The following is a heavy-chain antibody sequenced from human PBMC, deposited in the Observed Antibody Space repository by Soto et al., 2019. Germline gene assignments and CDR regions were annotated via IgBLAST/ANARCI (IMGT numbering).Heavy chain of an antibody. V-gene: IGHV3-23*01. CDR2: ISGSGGST. Sequence: GGSLRLSCAASGFTFSSYAMSWVRQAPGKGLEWVSAISGSGGSTYYADSVKGRFTISRDNSKNTLYLQMNSLRAEDTAVYYCAKDSAGIYDFWSGYSYYFDYWGQGTLVTVS. D-gene: IGHD3-3*01. CDR3: AKDSAGIYDFWSGYSYYFDY. J-gene: IGHJ4*02. CDR1: GFTFSSYA.